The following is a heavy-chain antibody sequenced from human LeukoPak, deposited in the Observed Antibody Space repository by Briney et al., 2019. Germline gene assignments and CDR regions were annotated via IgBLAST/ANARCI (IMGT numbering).Heavy chain of an antibody. D-gene: IGHD2-21*01. CDR2: ISSSSSYI. CDR1: GFTFSSYS. Sequence: GGSLRLSCAASGFTFSSYSMNWVRQAPGKGLEWVSSISSSSSYIYYADSVKGRFTISRDNAKNSLYLQMNGLRAEDTAVYYCARGAHSYFDYWGQGTLVTVSS. CDR3: ARGAHSYFDY. V-gene: IGHV3-21*01. J-gene: IGHJ4*02.